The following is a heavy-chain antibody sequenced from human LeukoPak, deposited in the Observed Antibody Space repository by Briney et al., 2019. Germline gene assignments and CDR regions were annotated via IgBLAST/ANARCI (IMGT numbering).Heavy chain of an antibody. Sequence: SETLSLTCAVYGGSFSGYYWSWIRQPAGKGLEWIGRIYTSGSTNYNPSLKSRVTMSVDTSKNQFSLKLSSVTAADTAVYYCARFYGSGSYYVFDYWGQGTLVTVSS. D-gene: IGHD3-10*01. J-gene: IGHJ4*02. CDR3: ARFYGSGSYYVFDY. V-gene: IGHV4-59*10. CDR2: IYTSGST. CDR1: GGSFSGYY.